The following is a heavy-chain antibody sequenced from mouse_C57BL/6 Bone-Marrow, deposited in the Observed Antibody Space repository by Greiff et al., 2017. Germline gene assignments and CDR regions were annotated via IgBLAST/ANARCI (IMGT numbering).Heavy chain of an antibody. V-gene: IGHV5-6*01. D-gene: IGHD2-5*01. CDR1: GFTFSSSG. CDR2: ISSGSSYT. Sequence: EVHLVESGGDLVKPGGSLKLSCAASGFTFSSSGMSWVRQTPDKGLEWVATISSGSSYTYYPDSVKGRFTISIDNAKNTLYLQMSSLKSEDTAMYYCARHSNSWFAYWGQGTLVTVSA. CDR3: ARHSNSWFAY. J-gene: IGHJ3*01.